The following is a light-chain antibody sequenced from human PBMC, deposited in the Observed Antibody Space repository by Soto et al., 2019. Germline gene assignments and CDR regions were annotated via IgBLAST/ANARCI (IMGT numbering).Light chain of an antibody. Sequence: EIVLTQSPGTLLLSPGERATLSCRASHSISSSYLTWYQQRPGQPPRLLIYRACRRATGIPDRFSASGSGTDFTLTICRLEPEDFAVYYCQQYGSSPPYTFGQGTKLEIK. V-gene: IGKV3-20*01. CDR3: QQYGSSPPYT. CDR2: RAC. CDR1: HSISSSY. J-gene: IGKJ2*01.